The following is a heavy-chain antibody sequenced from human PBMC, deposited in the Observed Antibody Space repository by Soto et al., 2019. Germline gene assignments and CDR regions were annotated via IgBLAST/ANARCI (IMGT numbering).Heavy chain of an antibody. Sequence: PSETLSLTCTVPGDSISSSNYFWGWIRQPPGKGLEWIGTIFYSGSTYYNPSLKSRVTISVDTSKNQFSLKLTSVTAADTALYYCARRYGWLYFDYWGQGSLVTVSS. D-gene: IGHD3-10*01. CDR3: ARRYGWLYFDY. CDR1: GDSISSSNYF. V-gene: IGHV4-39*01. CDR2: IFYSGST. J-gene: IGHJ4*02.